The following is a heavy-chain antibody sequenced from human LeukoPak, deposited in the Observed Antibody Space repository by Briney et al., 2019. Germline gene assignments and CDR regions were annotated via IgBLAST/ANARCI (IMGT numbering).Heavy chain of an antibody. CDR1: GFTFSSYA. J-gene: IGHJ4*02. V-gene: IGHV3-23*01. CDR3: ATGDSSDYYSFDY. D-gene: IGHD3-22*01. CDR2: ISESGGYT. Sequence: GGSLRLPCAVSGFTFSSYAMSGVRQAPGKGLEWVSAISESGGYTKYADPVKGRFTISRDNSKNTLYLQMNSLKAEDTAAYYCATGDSSDYYSFDYWGQGTLATVSS.